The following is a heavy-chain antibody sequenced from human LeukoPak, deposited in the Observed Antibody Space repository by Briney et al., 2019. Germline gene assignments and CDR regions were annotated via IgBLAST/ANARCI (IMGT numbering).Heavy chain of an antibody. V-gene: IGHV3-64*01. CDR2: ISSNGGST. Sequence: GGSLRLSCAASGFTFSSYAMHWVRQAPGKGLEYVSAISSNGGSTYYANSVKGRFTISRDNSKNTLYLQMGSLRAEDMAVYHCARDHGGNSFDYWGQGTLVTVSS. CDR1: GFTFSSYA. J-gene: IGHJ4*02. D-gene: IGHD4-23*01. CDR3: ARDHGGNSFDY.